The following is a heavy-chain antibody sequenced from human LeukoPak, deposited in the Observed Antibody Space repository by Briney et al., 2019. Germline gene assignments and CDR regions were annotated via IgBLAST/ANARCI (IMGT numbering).Heavy chain of an antibody. CDR3: AREFSSSWLDAFDI. CDR2: IYYSGST. V-gene: IGHV4-59*01. CDR1: GGSISSYY. Sequence: PLETLSLTCTVSGGSISSYYWSWIRQPPGKGLEWIGYIYYSGSTNYNPSLKSRVTISVDTSKNQFSLKLSSVTAADTAVYYCAREFSSSWLDAFDIWGQGTMVTVSS. J-gene: IGHJ3*02. D-gene: IGHD6-13*01.